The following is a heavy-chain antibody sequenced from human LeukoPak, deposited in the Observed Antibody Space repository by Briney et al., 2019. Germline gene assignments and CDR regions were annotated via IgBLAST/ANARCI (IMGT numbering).Heavy chain of an antibody. D-gene: IGHD3-10*01. CDR2: ISAYNGNT. Sequence: ASVKVSCKASGYTFTSYGISWVRQAPGQGLEWMGWISAYNGNTNYAQKFQGRVTMTTDTSTSTAYMELRSLRSDDTAVYYCAREAYYDSGSYLNYYYMDVWGGGTTVTVSS. V-gene: IGHV1-18*01. CDR3: AREAYYDSGSYLNYYYMDV. CDR1: GYTFTSYG. J-gene: IGHJ6*03.